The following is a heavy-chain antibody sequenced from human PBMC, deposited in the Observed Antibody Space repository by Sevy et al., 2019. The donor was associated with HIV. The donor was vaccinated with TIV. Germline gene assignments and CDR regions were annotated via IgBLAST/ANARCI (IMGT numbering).Heavy chain of an antibody. V-gene: IGHV3-23*01. D-gene: IGHD2-2*01. CDR3: AKSPPVEVVPAASFDC. J-gene: IGHJ4*02. Sequence: GGSLRLSCAASGFRFSSYAMSWVRQAPGKGLEWVSVISGSGGSTYYAHSVKGRFIISRDNSKNPLFLQMNSLRAADTAVYYCAKSPPVEVVPAASFDCWGQGTLVTVSS. CDR2: ISGSGGST. CDR1: GFRFSSYA.